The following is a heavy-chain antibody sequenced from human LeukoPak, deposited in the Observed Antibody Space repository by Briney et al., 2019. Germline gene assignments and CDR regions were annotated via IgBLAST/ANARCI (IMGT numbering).Heavy chain of an antibody. Sequence: ASVKVSCKVSGYTLTELSMHWVRQAPGKGLEWMGGFDPEDGETIYAQKFQGRVTMTGDTSTDTAYMELSSLRSEDTAVYYCATDLYYYDSSGYTDYWGQGTLVTVSS. V-gene: IGHV1-24*01. D-gene: IGHD3-22*01. CDR3: ATDLYYYDSSGYTDY. CDR1: GYTLTELS. J-gene: IGHJ4*02. CDR2: FDPEDGET.